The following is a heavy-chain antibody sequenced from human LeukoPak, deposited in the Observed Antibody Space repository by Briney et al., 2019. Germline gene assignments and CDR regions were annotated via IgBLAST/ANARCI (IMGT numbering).Heavy chain of an antibody. Sequence: MAGGSLRLSCAASGFTFSNAWMSWVRQAPGKGLEWVGRIKSKTDGGTTDYAAPVKGRFTISRDDSKNTLYLQMNSLKTEDTAVYYCTPDSGDTAMVDYWGQGTLVTVSS. CDR3: TPDSGDTAMVDY. D-gene: IGHD5-18*01. CDR1: GFTFSNAW. CDR2: IKSKTDGGTT. V-gene: IGHV3-15*01. J-gene: IGHJ4*02.